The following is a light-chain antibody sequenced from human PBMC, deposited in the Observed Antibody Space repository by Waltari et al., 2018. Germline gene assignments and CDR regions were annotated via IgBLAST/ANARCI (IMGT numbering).Light chain of an antibody. CDR1: QSVINY. J-gene: IGKJ5*01. CDR3: QQRSNWPLIT. Sequence: EIVLTQSLATLSLSPGERATLSCRASQSVINYLAWYQQKPGQAPRLLIYDASNRATDSPARCSGSGSETDFTLTISSLEPEDFAVYYCQQRSNWPLITFGQGTRLEIK. V-gene: IGKV3-11*01. CDR2: DAS.